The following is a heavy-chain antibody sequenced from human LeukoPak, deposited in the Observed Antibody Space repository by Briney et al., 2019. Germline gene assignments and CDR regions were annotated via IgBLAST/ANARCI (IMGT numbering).Heavy chain of an antibody. CDR3: AVVEFDY. D-gene: IGHD2-15*01. V-gene: IGHV3-9*01. J-gene: IGHJ4*02. CDR2: ISWNSGSI. CDR1: GFTFDDYA. Sequence: PGGSLRLSCAASGFTFDDYAVHWVRQAPGKGLEWVSGISWNSGSIGYADSVKGRFTISRDNAKNSLYLQMNSLRAEDTALYYCAVVEFDYWGQGTLVTVSS.